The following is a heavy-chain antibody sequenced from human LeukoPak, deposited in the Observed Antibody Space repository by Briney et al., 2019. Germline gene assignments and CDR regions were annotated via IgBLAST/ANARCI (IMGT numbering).Heavy chain of an antibody. Sequence: PGGSLRLSCAASGFTFRVNAMSWVRQAPGKGLEWVSTISDSGAITHYADFVKGRLTISRDNSKNTLYLQMSSLRAEDTAIYYCAKHTLDAGSYYYFMAVWGKGTTVTVSS. V-gene: IGHV3-23*01. CDR3: AKHTLDAGSYYYFMAV. CDR2: ISDSGAIT. J-gene: IGHJ6*03. CDR1: GFTFRVNA.